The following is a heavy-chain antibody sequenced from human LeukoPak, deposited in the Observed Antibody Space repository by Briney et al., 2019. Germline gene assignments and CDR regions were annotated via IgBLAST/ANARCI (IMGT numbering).Heavy chain of an antibody. CDR3: ARALTPYFTYYMDV. D-gene: IGHD2-21*01. J-gene: IGHJ6*03. CDR1: GFSFSGFG. Sequence: PGGSLRLSYAASGFSFSGFGMNWVRQAPGKGLEWISYIGSSGSAGGNIYYAVSVKGRFTVSRDNAKDSLFLQMNSLQDADTAVYYCARALTPYFTYYMDVWGKGTTVTVSS. CDR2: IGSSGSAGGNI. V-gene: IGHV3-48*02.